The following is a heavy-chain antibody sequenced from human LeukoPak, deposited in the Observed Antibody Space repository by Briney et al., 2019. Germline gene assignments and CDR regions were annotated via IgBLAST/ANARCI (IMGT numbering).Heavy chain of an antibody. CDR3: ARGGYRSSWYVRRLDY. J-gene: IGHJ4*02. Sequence: GGSLRLSCTASGFSFTRYWLSWVRQAPGKGLEWVSSISSSSSYIYYADSVKGRFTISRDNAKNSLYLQMNSLRAEDTAVYYCARGGYRSSWYVRRLDYWGQGTLVTVSS. D-gene: IGHD6-13*01. CDR2: ISSSSSYI. CDR1: GFSFTRYW. V-gene: IGHV3-21*01.